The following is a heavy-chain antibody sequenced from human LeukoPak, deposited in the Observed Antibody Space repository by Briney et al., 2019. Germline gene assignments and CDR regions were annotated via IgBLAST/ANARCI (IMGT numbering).Heavy chain of an antibody. Sequence: GGSLRLSCAASGFTLSRYGMNWVRQAPGKGLVWVSRINSEGSSTTYADSVKGRFTISRDNAKNTLILQMNSLRAEDTAVCYCARDYYSRFDYWGQGTLVTVSS. CDR2: INSEGSST. CDR1: GFTLSRYG. D-gene: IGHD3-22*01. V-gene: IGHV3-74*01. CDR3: ARDYYSRFDY. J-gene: IGHJ4*02.